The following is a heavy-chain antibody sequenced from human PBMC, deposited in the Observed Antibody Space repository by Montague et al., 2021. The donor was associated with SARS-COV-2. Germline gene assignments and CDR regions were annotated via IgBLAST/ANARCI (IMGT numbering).Heavy chain of an antibody. J-gene: IGHJ5*02. Sequence: SETLSLTCTVAGDPIRTNSYYWGWLRQPPGKGLEWIGSIYYTGTTFSKPSLKSRVTLSVDTSKNQFSLRLSSVTAADTALYHCASHVIPRSRSGLGWFDPWGQGTLVTVSS. D-gene: IGHD3-3*01. V-gene: IGHV4-39*01. CDR1: GDPIRTNSYY. CDR3: ASHVIPRSRSGLGWFDP. CDR2: IYYTGTT.